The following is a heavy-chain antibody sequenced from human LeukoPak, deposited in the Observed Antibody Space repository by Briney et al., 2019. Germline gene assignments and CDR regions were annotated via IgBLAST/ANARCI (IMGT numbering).Heavy chain of an antibody. D-gene: IGHD2-15*01. CDR2: IYYSGST. Sequence: SETLSPTCTVSGGSISSYYWSWIRQPPGKGLEWIGYIYYSGSTNYNPSLKRRVTISVDTSKNQFSLKLSSVTAADTAVYYCARGGGNYYYYYMDVWGKGTTVTVSS. V-gene: IGHV4-59*01. CDR1: GGSISSYY. CDR3: ARGGGNYYYYYMDV. J-gene: IGHJ6*03.